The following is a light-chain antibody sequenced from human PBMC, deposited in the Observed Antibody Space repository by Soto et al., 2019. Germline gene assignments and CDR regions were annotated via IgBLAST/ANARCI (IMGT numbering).Light chain of an antibody. J-gene: IGKJ2*01. CDR2: DVS. CDR3: QQSYSAPYT. V-gene: IGKV1-33*01. CDR1: QDISNY. Sequence: GDRVTITCQASQDISNYLHWFQQKPGKAPQLLIFDVSNLQTGVPSRFSGGGSGTDFALTISSLEPEDFATYYCQQSYSAPYTFGQGTKLEIK.